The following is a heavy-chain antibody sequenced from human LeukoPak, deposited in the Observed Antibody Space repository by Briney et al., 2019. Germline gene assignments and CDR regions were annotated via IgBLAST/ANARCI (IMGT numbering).Heavy chain of an antibody. CDR2: INHSGST. CDR1: GGSFSGYY. Sequence: PSETLSLTCAVYGGSFSGYYWSWIRQPPGKGLEWIGEINHSGSTNYNPSLKSRVTISVDTSKNQFSLKLSSVTAADTAVYYCARGFKTRIRYMDVWGKGTTVTVSS. V-gene: IGHV4-34*01. D-gene: IGHD3-3*02. J-gene: IGHJ6*03. CDR3: ARGFKTRIRYMDV.